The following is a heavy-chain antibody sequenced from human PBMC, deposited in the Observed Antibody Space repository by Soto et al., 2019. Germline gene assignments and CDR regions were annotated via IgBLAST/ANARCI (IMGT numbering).Heavy chain of an antibody. CDR2: IYNSGGS. V-gene: IGHV4-30-4*01. CDR1: GASVRSGDYY. Sequence: PSETLSLTCSVSGASVRSGDYYWSCIRQAPGKGLEWIGYIYNSGGSYYNLSLKGRLTISIDTSKNQFSLKLNSVTAADTAIYYCVGTGTTDDYWGQGTLVTVSS. CDR3: VGTGTTDDY. J-gene: IGHJ4*02. D-gene: IGHD4-17*01.